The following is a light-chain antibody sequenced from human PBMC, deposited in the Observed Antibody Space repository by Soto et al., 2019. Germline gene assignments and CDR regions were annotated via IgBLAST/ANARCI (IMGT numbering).Light chain of an antibody. J-gene: IGKJ5*01. CDR3: QQYGSSST. CDR2: GAS. Sequence: EVVLTQSPVTLSLSPGERATLSCRASQSFRGLLAWYQQKPGQAPRLLIYGASSRPTGIPDRFSGSGSGTDFTLTISRLEPEDFAVYYCQQYGSSSTFGQGTRLEIK. V-gene: IGKV3-20*01. CDR1: QSFRGL.